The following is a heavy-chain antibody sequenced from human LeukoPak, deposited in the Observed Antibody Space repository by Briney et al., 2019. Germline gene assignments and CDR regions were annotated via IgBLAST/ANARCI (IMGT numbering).Heavy chain of an antibody. J-gene: IGHJ5*02. V-gene: IGHV4-31*03. CDR2: IYYSGST. Sequence: SETLSLTCSVSGGSISSGGYYWRWIRQHPGKGLEWIGYIYYSGSTYYNPSLKSRVTISVDTSKNQFSLKLSSVTAADTAVYYCARWQGPNMFDPWGQGTLVTVSS. CDR1: GGSISSGGYY. CDR3: ARWQGPNMFDP.